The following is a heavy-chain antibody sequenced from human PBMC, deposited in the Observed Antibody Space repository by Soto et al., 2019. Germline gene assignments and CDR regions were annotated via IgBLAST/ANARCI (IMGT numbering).Heavy chain of an antibody. Sequence: SETLSLTCTVSGGSISSSSYYWGWIRQPPGKGLEWIGSIYYSGSTYYNPSLKSRVTISVDTSKNQFSLKLSSVTAADTAVYYCARHDYGGNYFDYWGQGTLVTVSS. CDR3: ARHDYGGNYFDY. CDR1: GGSISSSSYY. J-gene: IGHJ4*02. V-gene: IGHV4-39*01. D-gene: IGHD4-17*01. CDR2: IYYSGST.